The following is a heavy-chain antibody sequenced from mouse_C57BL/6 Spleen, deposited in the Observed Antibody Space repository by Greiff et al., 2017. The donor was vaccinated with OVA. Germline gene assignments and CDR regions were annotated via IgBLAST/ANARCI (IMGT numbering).Heavy chain of an antibody. J-gene: IGHJ4*01. CDR1: GYTFTDYY. Sequence: EVQLQQSGPELVKPGASVKISCKASGYTFTDYYMNWVKQSHGKSLEWIGDINPNNGGTSYNQKFKGKATLTVDKSYSTAYMELRRLTSEDSAVYYCARGGRFSAMDYWGQGTSVTVSS. CDR3: ARGGRFSAMDY. V-gene: IGHV1-26*01. CDR2: INPNNGGT.